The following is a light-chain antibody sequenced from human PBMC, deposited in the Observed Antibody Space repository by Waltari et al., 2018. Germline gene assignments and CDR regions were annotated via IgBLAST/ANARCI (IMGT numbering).Light chain of an antibody. CDR2: EVN. J-gene: IGLJ3*02. CDR3: CSYSSSRTFDWV. CDR1: SSDIGNYNF. Sequence: QSALTQPASVSGSPGQSITISCTGSSSDIGNYNFVSWYQQFPGKAPKLMIFEVNRRPSGVSRSFSGSKSGYTASLTISGLQAEDEADYYCCSYSSSRTFDWVFGGGTKLTVL. V-gene: IGLV2-14*01.